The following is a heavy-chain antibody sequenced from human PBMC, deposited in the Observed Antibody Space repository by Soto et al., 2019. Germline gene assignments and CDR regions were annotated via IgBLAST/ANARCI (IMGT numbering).Heavy chain of an antibody. V-gene: IGHV3-53*01. CDR2: IYSGGNA. J-gene: IGHJ4*02. CDR3: ARDLSRSGSFDY. CDR1: GLTVSTNY. Sequence: PGGSLRLSCAASGLTVSTNYMNWVRQAPGKGLEWVSVIYSGGNAYYTDSVKGRFTISRDNSKNTLYLQMNSLRAEDTAVYYCARDLSRSGSFDYWGQGTLVTVSS. D-gene: IGHD1-26*01.